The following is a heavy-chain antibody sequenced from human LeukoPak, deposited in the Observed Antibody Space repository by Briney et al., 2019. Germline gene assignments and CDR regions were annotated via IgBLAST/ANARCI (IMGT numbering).Heavy chain of an antibody. D-gene: IGHD2-2*02. V-gene: IGHV1-2*02. CDR1: AYTFTGYY. CDR3: ARPTQPYCSSTSCYRGHRLECDY. Sequence: ASVKVSCKASAYTFTGYYMHWVRQAPGQGLEWMGWINPNSGGTNYAQKCQGRVTMTRDTSISTAYMELSRLRSDDTAVYYCARPTQPYCSSTSCYRGHRLECDYWGQGTLVTVSS. CDR2: INPNSGGT. J-gene: IGHJ4*02.